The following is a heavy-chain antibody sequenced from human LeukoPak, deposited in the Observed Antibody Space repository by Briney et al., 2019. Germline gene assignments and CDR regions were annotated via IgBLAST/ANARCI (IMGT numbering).Heavy chain of an antibody. D-gene: IGHD6-19*01. CDR1: GFTFSSYG. J-gene: IGHJ4*02. V-gene: IGHV3-30*18. Sequence: PGGSLGLSCAASGFTFSSYGMHWVRQAPGKGLEWVAVISYDGSNKYYADSVKGRFTISRDNSKNTLYLQMNSLRAEDTAVYYCAKVGYSSGWYSIDYWGQGTLVTVSS. CDR2: ISYDGSNK. CDR3: AKVGYSSGWYSIDY.